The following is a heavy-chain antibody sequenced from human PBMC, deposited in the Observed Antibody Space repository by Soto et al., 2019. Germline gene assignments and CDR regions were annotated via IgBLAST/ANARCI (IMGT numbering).Heavy chain of an antibody. V-gene: IGHV1-18*01. CDR1: GYTFTSYG. CDR2: ISAYNGKT. D-gene: IGHD4-4*01. CDR3: ASVSNYHRDYYYYMDV. J-gene: IGHJ6*03. Sequence: ASVKVSCKASGYTFTSYGISWVRQAPGQGLEWMGWISAYNGKTNYAQKLQGRVTLTKDTSTSTAYMELRSLRSDDTAVYYCASVSNYHRDYYYYMDVWGKGTTVTVSS.